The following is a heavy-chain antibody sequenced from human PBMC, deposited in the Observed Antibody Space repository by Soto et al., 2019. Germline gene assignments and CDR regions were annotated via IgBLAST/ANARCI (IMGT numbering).Heavy chain of an antibody. CDR1: GGTFSSYA. CDR2: IIPIFGTA. J-gene: IGHJ6*02. CDR3: ARGGYYDSSGYYLGNDYYYYYGMDV. D-gene: IGHD3-22*01. Sequence: QVQLVQSGAEVKKPGSSVKVSCKASGGTFSSYAISWVRQAPGQGLEWMGGIIPIFGTANYAQKFQGRVTITADESTITAYMELSSLRSEDTAVYYCARGGYYDSSGYYLGNDYYYYYGMDVWGQGTTVTVSS. V-gene: IGHV1-69*01.